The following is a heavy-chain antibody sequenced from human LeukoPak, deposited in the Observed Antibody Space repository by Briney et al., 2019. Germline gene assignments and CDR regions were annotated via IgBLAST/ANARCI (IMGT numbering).Heavy chain of an antibody. Sequence: ETLSLTCTVSGGSISGYYWSWVRQAPGKGLEWVSAIIGSGGTTYYTNSVKGRFTISRDNSKNTLYLQMNSLRAEDTAVYYCAKGTRSSPNDAADIWGQGTMVTVSS. D-gene: IGHD1-26*01. CDR3: AKGTRSSPNDAADI. CDR2: IIGSGGTT. V-gene: IGHV3-23*01. CDR1: GGSISGYY. J-gene: IGHJ3*02.